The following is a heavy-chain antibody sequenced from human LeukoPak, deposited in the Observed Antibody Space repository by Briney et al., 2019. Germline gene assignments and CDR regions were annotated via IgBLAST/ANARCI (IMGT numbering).Heavy chain of an antibody. CDR1: GFAFESFT. Sequence: GSLRLSCAGSGFAFESFTMTWVRQAPGKGLEWVSLISDTGRDINYADSVRGRFTISRDNTKNSLSLQMDSLRVEDTAIYYCAKGLFSAYDKYLDSWGQGTLVIVSS. D-gene: IGHD5-12*01. V-gene: IGHV3-21*04. CDR3: AKGLFSAYDKYLDS. CDR2: ISDTGRDI. J-gene: IGHJ4*02.